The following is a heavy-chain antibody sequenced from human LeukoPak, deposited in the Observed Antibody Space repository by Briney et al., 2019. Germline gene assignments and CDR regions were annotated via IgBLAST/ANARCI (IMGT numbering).Heavy chain of an antibody. D-gene: IGHD3-10*01. J-gene: IGHJ4*02. CDR1: GFTFSSYG. CDR3: AREGSGSYYLAKMIFDY. CDR2: IWYDGSNK. Sequence: GRSLRLSCAASGFTFSSYGMHWVRQAPGKGLEWVAVIWYDGSNKYYADSVKGRFTISRDNSKNTLYLQMNSLRVEDTVVYYCAREGSGSYYLAKMIFDYWGQGTLVTVSS. V-gene: IGHV3-33*01.